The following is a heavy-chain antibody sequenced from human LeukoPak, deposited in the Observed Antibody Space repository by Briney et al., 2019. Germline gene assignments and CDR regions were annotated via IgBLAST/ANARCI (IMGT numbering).Heavy chain of an antibody. CDR1: GGFISGSHYY. Sequence: SETLSLTCTISGGFISGSHYYWAWIRQPPGKGLEWIGMINYSGNRYYNPSLWSRATISVDTSTNQFSLNLNSVTAADTAVYYCARGYDYWGQGTLVAVSS. V-gene: IGHV4-39*01. J-gene: IGHJ4*02. D-gene: IGHD3-22*01. CDR3: ARGYDY. CDR2: INYSGNR.